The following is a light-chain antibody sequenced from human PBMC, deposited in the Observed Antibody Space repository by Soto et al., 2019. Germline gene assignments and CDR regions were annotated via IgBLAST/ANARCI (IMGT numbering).Light chain of an antibody. CDR2: AAS. Sequence: DIQMTQSPSSLSASVGDRVTLPCRASQTISRNVNWYQQKPGKAPKLLIYAASSLQRGVPSRFSGSGSGTNFTLAISSLQPEDFATYYCQQSDSIPSTFGQGTRLEIK. J-gene: IGKJ5*01. CDR1: QTISRN. CDR3: QQSDSIPST. V-gene: IGKV1-39*01.